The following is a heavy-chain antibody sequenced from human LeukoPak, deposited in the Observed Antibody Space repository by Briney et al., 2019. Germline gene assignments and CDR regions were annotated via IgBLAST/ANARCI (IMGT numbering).Heavy chain of an antibody. V-gene: IGHV3-23*01. J-gene: IGHJ4*02. CDR1: GFTFSIYA. CDR3: AKDRPNYYGSNGHYYRRDGDY. Sequence: PGGSLRLSCAASGFTFSIYAMSWVRQAPGRGLQWVSSITRSGGGTYYADSVKGRFTISRDNSENMLYLQMNSLRVEDTAVYFCAKDRPNYYGSNGHYYRRDGDYWGQGTLVTVSS. CDR2: ITRSGGGT. D-gene: IGHD3-22*01.